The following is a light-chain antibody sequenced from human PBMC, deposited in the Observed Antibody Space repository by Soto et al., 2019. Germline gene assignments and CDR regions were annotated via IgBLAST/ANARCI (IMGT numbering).Light chain of an antibody. CDR1: QSVSSY. J-gene: IGKJ3*01. CDR3: QQRSNWPPFT. CDR2: DAS. Sequence: EIVLTQSPATLYLSPGERATLSCRASQSVSSYLAWYQQKPCQAPRLLIYDASNRATGIPARFSGSESGTDFTLTISSLEPEDFAVYYCQQRSNWPPFTFGPGTKVDIK. V-gene: IGKV3-11*01.